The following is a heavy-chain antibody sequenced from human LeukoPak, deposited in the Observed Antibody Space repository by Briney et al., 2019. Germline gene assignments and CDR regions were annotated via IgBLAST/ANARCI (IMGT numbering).Heavy chain of an antibody. J-gene: IGHJ4*02. V-gene: IGHV1-2*02. CDR3: ARGRYDSSGYRHTLDY. CDR1: GYTFTGYY. CDR2: INPNSGGT. D-gene: IGHD3-22*01. Sequence: GASVKVSCKASGYTFTGYYMHWVRQAPGQGLEWMGWINPNSGGTNYAQKFQGRVTMTRDTSISTAYMELSRLRSDDTAVYYCARGRYDSSGYRHTLDYWGQGTLVTVSS.